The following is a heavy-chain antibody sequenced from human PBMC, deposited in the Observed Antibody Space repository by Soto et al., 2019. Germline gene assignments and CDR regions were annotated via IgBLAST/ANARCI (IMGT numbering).Heavy chain of an antibody. CDR3: GRPGDTMVRGVIKISWFDP. D-gene: IGHD3-10*01. Sequence: SETLSLTYTVSGGSISNYYWSWIRQPPGKGLEWIGYIYYSGSTDYDPSLKSRVTISVDTSKNQFSLKLSSVTAADTAVYYCGRPGDTMVRGVIKISWFDPWGQGTLVTVSS. V-gene: IGHV4-59*08. J-gene: IGHJ5*02. CDR2: IYYSGST. CDR1: GGSISNYY.